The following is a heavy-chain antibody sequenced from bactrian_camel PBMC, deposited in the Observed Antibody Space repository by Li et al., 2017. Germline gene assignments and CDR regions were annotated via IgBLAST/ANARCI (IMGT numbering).Heavy chain of an antibody. CDR3: AADRMACLRPSVQLASYNF. J-gene: IGHJ4*01. Sequence: HVQLVESGGGSVQAGGSLRLSCVVSGRSRGSNCVGWYRLPPGRAPAEREGIAAIYNGGGQTWYAGSVKGRFTISPGNATNTVSLQMNSLKPEDTAMYYCAADRMACLRPSVQLASYNFWGQGTQVTVS. CDR2: IYNGGGQT. V-gene: IGHV3S54*01. CDR1: GRSRGSNC.